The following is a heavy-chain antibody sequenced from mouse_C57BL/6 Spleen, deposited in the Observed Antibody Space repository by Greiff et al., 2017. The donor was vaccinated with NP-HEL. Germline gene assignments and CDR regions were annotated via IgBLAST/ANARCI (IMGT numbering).Heavy chain of an antibody. D-gene: IGHD1-1*01. CDR1: GYTFTSYG. V-gene: IGHV1-81*01. CDR2: IYPRSGNT. Sequence: VQLPQSGAELARPGASVKLSCKASGYTFTSYGISWVKQRTGQGLEWIGEIYPRSGNTYSNEKFKGKATLTADKSSSTAYLELRSLTSEDSAVYFCARGDTTVVAPFDYWGQGTTLTVSS. J-gene: IGHJ2*01. CDR3: ARGDTTVVAPFDY.